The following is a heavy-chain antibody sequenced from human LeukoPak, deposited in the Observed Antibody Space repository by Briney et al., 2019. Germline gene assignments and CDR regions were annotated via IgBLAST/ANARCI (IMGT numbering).Heavy chain of an antibody. V-gene: IGHV4-59*01. CDR3: ARAEIQLPARYYGMDV. CDR2: IYYSGST. Sequence: PSETLSLTCTVSGGSISSSYWSWIWQPPGKGLEWIGYIYYSGSTNYNPSLKSRVTISVDTSKNQFSLKLSSVTAADTAVYYCARAEIQLPARYYGMDVWGQGTTVTVSS. CDR1: GGSISSSY. D-gene: IGHD5-18*01. J-gene: IGHJ6*02.